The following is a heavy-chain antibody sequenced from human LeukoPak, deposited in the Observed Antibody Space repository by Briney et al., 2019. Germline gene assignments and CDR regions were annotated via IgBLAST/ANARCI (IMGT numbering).Heavy chain of an antibody. CDR1: GGSISSGSYY. J-gene: IGHJ6*03. Sequence: SQTLSLTCTVSGGSISSGSYYWSWIRQPAAKGLEWIVRIYTSGSTNYNPSLKSRVTISVDTSKNQFSLKLSSVTAADTAVYYCAGHCSGGSCYPGAGYYMDVWGKGTTVTVSS. CDR3: AGHCSGGSCYPGAGYYMDV. D-gene: IGHD2-15*01. V-gene: IGHV4-61*02. CDR2: IYTSGST.